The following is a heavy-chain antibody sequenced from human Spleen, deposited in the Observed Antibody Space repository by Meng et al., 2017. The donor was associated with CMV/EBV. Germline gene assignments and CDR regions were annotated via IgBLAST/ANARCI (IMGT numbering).Heavy chain of an antibody. V-gene: IGHV4-34*01. CDR3: ARGRRGYNS. CDR2: INRSGST. D-gene: IGHD5-24*01. Sequence: QVQLQEWGTGPLKTSETLSLTFAVYGGSFSGYYWSWIRQPPGKGLEWIGEINRSGSTNYNPSLKSRVTISVDTSKNQFSLKLSSVTAADTAVYYCARGRRGYNSWGQGTLVTVSS. J-gene: IGHJ4*02. CDR1: GGSFSGYY.